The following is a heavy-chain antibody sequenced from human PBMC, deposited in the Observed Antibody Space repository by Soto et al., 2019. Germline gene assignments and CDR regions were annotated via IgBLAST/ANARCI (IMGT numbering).Heavy chain of an antibody. Sequence: QVQLVQSGAEVKKPGSSVKVSCKASAGTFSNYALDWLRQAPRQGLEWMGGIIPILGTVRHVQNFQGRVTITAVLSTVRAYLGGSILRYALTPMLDCATGVDRNYYDHRGWRWGQGIRVTVSS. CDR2: IIPILGTV. J-gene: IGHJ1*01. CDR1: AGTFSNYA. CDR3: ATGVDRNYYDHRGWR. D-gene: IGHD3-22*01. V-gene: IGHV1-69*12.